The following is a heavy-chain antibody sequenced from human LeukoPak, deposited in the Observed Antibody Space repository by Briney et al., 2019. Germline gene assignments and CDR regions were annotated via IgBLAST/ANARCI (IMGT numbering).Heavy chain of an antibody. V-gene: IGHV1-69*01. CDR1: GGTFSSYA. CDR2: IIPIFGTA. CDR3: ARAHYDSSGYYYGLFWFDP. J-gene: IGHJ5*02. D-gene: IGHD3-22*01. Sequence: SVKVSCKASGGTFSSYAISWVRQAPGQGLEWMGGIIPIFGTANYAQKFQGRVTITADESTSTAYMELSSLRSEDTAVYYCARAHYDSSGYYYGLFWFDPWGQGTLVTVSS.